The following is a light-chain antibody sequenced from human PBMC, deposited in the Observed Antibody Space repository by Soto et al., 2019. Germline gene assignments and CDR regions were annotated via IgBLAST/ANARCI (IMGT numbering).Light chain of an antibody. CDR1: SSDVGSYNL. CDR2: EGS. J-gene: IGLJ1*01. V-gene: IGLV2-23*01. CDR3: CSYAGRKGYV. Sequence: QSALTQPASVSGSPGQSITISCTGTSSDVGSYNLVSWYQQHPGKAPKLMIYEGSKRPSGVSNRFSGSKSGNTASLTISGLQAEDEAGYYCCSYAGRKGYVFGTGTKLTVL.